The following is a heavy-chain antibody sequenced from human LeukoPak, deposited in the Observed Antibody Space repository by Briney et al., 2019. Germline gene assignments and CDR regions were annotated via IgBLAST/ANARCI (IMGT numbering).Heavy chain of an antibody. CDR1: GGSFSGYY. V-gene: IGHV4-34*01. D-gene: IGHD6-6*01. J-gene: IGHJ4*02. CDR2: INHSGST. CDR3: ARAARRGFDY. Sequence: PSETLSLTCAVYGGSFSGYYWTWIRQPPGKGLEWIGEINHSGSTNYNPPLKSRVTISVDTSKNQFSLKLTSVTAADPAVYFCARAARRGFDYWGQGTLVTDSS.